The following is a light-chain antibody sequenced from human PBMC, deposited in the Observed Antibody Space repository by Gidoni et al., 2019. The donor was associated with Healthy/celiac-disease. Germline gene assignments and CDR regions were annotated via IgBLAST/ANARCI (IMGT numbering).Light chain of an antibody. J-gene: IGKJ1*01. CDR3: QQSYSTLWT. V-gene: IGKV1-39*01. CDR1: QSISSY. CDR2: AAS. Sequence: DIRMTQSPSSLSASVGDRVTITCRASQSISSYLNWYQQKPGKASKLLIYAASSLQSGVPSRFSGSGSGTDFTLTISSLQPEDFATYYCQQSYSTLWTFGQGTKVEIK.